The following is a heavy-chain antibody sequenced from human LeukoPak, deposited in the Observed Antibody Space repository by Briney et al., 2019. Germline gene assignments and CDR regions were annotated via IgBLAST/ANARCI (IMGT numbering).Heavy chain of an antibody. CDR3: ARAPLVLQYRWWFDP. Sequence: PGGSLRLSCAASGFTFSRYEMNWVRHAPGKGLKWISYISGSGDTIYYADPVKGRFTISRDNAKNSLYLQMNSLRAEDTAVYHCARAPLVLQYRWWFDPWGQGTLVIVSS. J-gene: IGHJ5*02. CDR2: ISGSGDTI. V-gene: IGHV3-48*03. CDR1: GFTFSRYE. D-gene: IGHD5-24*01.